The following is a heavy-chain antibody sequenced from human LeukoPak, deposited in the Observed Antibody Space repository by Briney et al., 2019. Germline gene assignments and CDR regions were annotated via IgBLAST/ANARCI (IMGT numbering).Heavy chain of an antibody. CDR2: IRQDGSEK. CDR3: AKEASSTVTYFDY. Sequence: GRSLRLSCAASGFSFSSYWMSWVRQALGKGLEWVANIRQDGSEKYYLDSVKGRFTISRDNAKDSVHLQMNSLRAEDTAVYYCAKEASSTVTYFDYWGQGTLVTVSS. J-gene: IGHJ4*02. V-gene: IGHV3-7*03. CDR1: GFSFSSYW. D-gene: IGHD4-17*01.